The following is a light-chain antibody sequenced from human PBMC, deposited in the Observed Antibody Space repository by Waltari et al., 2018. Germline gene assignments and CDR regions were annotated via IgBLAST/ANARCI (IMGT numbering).Light chain of an antibody. CDR2: KAS. V-gene: IGKV1-5*03. Sequence: DIQITQSPSTLSASVGDRVTITCRASQSINNWLAWYQQKPGKAPKLLINKASTLESGVPSRFSGSGSGTEVTLTFSSLQPDDFATYYCQQYDSYSVTLTFGPGTKVDIK. CDR3: QQYDSYSVTLT. J-gene: IGKJ3*01. CDR1: QSINNW.